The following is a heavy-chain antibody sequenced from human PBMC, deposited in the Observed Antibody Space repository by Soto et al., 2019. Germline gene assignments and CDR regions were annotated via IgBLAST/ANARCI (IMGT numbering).Heavy chain of an antibody. CDR3: ALDILTGYYKGEDY. J-gene: IGHJ4*02. Sequence: PSETLSLTCTVSGGSISSSSYYWGWIRQPPGKGLEWIGSIYYSGSTYYNPSLKSRVTISVDTSKNQFSLKLSSVTAADTVVYYCALDILTGYYKGEDYWGQGTLVTVSS. V-gene: IGHV4-39*01. CDR1: GGSISSSSYY. D-gene: IGHD3-9*01. CDR2: IYYSGST.